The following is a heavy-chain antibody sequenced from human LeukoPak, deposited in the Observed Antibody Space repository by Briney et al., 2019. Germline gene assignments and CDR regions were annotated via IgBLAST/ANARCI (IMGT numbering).Heavy chain of an antibody. CDR3: ARSSYSSSSSV. V-gene: IGHV3-33*01. D-gene: IGHD6-6*01. J-gene: IGHJ3*01. CDR1: GFTFSSYG. Sequence: GGSLRLSCAASGFTFSSYGMHWVRQAPGKGLEWVAVIWYDGSNKYYADSVKGRLTISRDNSKNTLYLQMNSLRAEDTAVYYCARSSYSSSSSVWGQGTMVTVSS. CDR2: IWYDGSNK.